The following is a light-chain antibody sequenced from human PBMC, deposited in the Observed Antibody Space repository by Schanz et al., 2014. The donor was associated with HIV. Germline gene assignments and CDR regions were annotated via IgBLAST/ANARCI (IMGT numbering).Light chain of an antibody. J-gene: IGKJ3*01. V-gene: IGKV1-9*01. CDR1: QDISSY. CDR2: GAS. Sequence: DIQMTQSPSSLSASIGDSITITCRASQDISSYLAWYQQRSGRAPKFLIYGASTLQSGVPSRFSGSGSGTEFTLTITNLQPEDFATYYCQQVNSYPFTFGPGTKVDV. CDR3: QQVNSYPFT.